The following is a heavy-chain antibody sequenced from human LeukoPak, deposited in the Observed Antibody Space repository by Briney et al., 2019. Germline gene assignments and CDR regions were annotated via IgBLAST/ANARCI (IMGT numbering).Heavy chain of an antibody. CDR1: GYTFTSYG. CDR3: ARDASSWSYYYYGMDV. V-gene: IGHV1-18*01. Sequence: GAPVKVSCKASGYTFTSYGISWVRQAPGQGLEWMGWISAYNGNTNYAQKLQGRDTMTTDTSTSTAYMELRSLRSDDTAVYYCARDASSWSYYYYGMDVWGQGTTVTVSS. D-gene: IGHD6-13*01. CDR2: ISAYNGNT. J-gene: IGHJ6*02.